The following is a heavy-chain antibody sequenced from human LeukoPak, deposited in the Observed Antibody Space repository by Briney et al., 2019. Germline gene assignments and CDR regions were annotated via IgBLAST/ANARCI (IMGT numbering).Heavy chain of an antibody. J-gene: IGHJ4*02. Sequence: SETLSLTCTVSGGSITNYYWSWIRQPPGKGLEWIGYIYYSGSTNYNPSLKSRVTISVDTSKNQFSLNLSSVTAADTAVYYCARSRWQPLLDCWGQGALVTVS. CDR3: ARSRWQPLLDC. D-gene: IGHD5-24*01. V-gene: IGHV4-59*01. CDR2: IYYSGST. CDR1: GGSITNYY.